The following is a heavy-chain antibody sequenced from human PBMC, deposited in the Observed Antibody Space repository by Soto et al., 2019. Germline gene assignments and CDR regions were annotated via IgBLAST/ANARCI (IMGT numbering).Heavy chain of an antibody. D-gene: IGHD6-6*01. CDR3: ARGRSIAARGNWFDP. Sequence: GASVKVSCKASGYTFTGYYMHWVRQAPGQGLEWMGWINPNSGGTNYEQKFQGRVTMTRDTSISTAYMELSRLRSDDTAVYYCARGRSIAARGNWFDPWGQGTLVTVSS. V-gene: IGHV1-2*02. J-gene: IGHJ5*02. CDR1: GYTFTGYY. CDR2: INPNSGGT.